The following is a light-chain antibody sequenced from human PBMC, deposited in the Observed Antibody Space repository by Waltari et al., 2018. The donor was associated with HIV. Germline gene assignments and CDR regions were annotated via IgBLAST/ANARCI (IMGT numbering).Light chain of an antibody. CDR1: SSDVGGYNL. J-gene: IGLJ3*02. CDR2: EVT. CDR3: CSYAGSSTLV. V-gene: IGLV2-23*02. Sequence: QSALTQPASVSGSPGQSITISCTGTSSDVGGYNLVSLYQQHPGKAPKLIIYEVTKRPSGVSNRFSASKSGNTASLTISGLQAEDEAHYHCCSYAGSSTLVFGGGTNVIVL.